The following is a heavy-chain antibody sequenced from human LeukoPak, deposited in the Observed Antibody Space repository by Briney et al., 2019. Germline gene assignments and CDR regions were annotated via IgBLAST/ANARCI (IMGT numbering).Heavy chain of an antibody. CDR3: ASHYCSSTSCYRYYYYYGMDV. Sequence: GGSLRLSCAASGFTFSSYWMSWVRQAPGKGLEWVANIKQDGSEKYYVDYVKGRFTISRDNAKNSLYLQMNSLRAEDTAVYYCASHYCSSTSCYRYYYYYGMDVWGQGTTVTVSS. D-gene: IGHD2-2*01. J-gene: IGHJ6*02. CDR1: GFTFSSYW. CDR2: IKQDGSEK. V-gene: IGHV3-7*01.